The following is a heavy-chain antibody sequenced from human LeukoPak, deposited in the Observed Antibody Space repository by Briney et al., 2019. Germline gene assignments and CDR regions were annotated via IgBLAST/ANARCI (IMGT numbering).Heavy chain of an antibody. CDR3: ARDALITMIVVGPIDY. CDR1: GFTFSSYA. CDR2: ISYDGSNK. Sequence: VQPGRSLRLSCAASGFTFSSYAMHWVRQAPGTGLEWVAVISYDGSNKYYADSGKGRFTISRDNSKNTLYLQMNSLRAEDTAVYYCARDALITMIVVGPIDYWGQGTLVTVSS. D-gene: IGHD3-22*01. V-gene: IGHV3-30-3*01. J-gene: IGHJ4*02.